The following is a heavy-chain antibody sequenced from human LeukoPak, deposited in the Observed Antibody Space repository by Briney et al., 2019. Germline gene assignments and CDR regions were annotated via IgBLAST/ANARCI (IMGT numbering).Heavy chain of an antibody. J-gene: IGHJ4*02. CDR3: ARDPSEDIVAYFDY. CDR1: GSTFTDDY. D-gene: IGHD5-12*01. V-gene: IGHV1-2*02. CDR2: INPTGDGT. Sequence: ASVKVSCKASGSTFTDDYIHWVRQAPGQGLEWMGSINPTGDGTHYAQKFQGRITMTRDTSITTAYMELSSLRSDDTAVYYCARDPSEDIVAYFDYGGQGPLVPVSS.